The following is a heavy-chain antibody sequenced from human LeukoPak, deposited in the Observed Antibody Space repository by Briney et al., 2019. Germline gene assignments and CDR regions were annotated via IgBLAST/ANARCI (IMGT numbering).Heavy chain of an antibody. Sequence: SETLSLTCTVSGDSISPYYWNWIRQPPGKGPEWIGYIYYSGGADYNPALKSRVTISIDTSKNQFSLKLSSVTAADTAVYFCARDKVPGDYWGQGTLVTVSS. J-gene: IGHJ4*02. CDR2: IYYSGGA. CDR1: GDSISPYY. V-gene: IGHV4-59*01. CDR3: ARDKVPGDY. D-gene: IGHD1-1*01.